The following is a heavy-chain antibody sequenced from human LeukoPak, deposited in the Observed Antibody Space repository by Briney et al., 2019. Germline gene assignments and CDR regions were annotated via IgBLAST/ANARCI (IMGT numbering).Heavy chain of an antibody. CDR2: VYHRGTT. V-gene: IGHV4-30-2*01. J-gene: IGHJ4*02. CDR1: GGSFSGYS. Sequence: SETLSLTCAVYGGSFSGYSWSWIRQPPGKGLEWIGYVYHRGTTYYNPSLKSRVTISVARSKSQFSLKLSSVTAADTAVYYCARDSLSTLDYWGQGALVTVFS. D-gene: IGHD2/OR15-2a*01. CDR3: ARDSLSTLDY.